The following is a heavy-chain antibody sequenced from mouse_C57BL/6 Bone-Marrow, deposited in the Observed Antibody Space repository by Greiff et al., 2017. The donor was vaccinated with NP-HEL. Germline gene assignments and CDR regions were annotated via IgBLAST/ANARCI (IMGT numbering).Heavy chain of an antibody. CDR2: IRNKANGYST. D-gene: IGHD1-1*01. V-gene: IGHV7-3*01. Sequence: EVQLQESGGGLVQPGGSLSLSCAASGFTFTDYYMSWVRQPPGKALEWLGFIRNKANGYSTEYSASVQGRFTISRDNSQSILYLQMNALRAEDSATYYCARYGDGSSPYYFDYGGQGTTLTVSS. CDR3: ARYGDGSSPYYFDY. J-gene: IGHJ2*01. CDR1: GFTFTDYY.